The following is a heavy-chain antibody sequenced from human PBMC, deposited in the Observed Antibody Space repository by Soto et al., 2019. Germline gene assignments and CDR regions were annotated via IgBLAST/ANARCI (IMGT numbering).Heavy chain of an antibody. CDR1: GFTFSSYA. CDR3: ARGAGGDYYYYMDV. CDR2: ISSNGGST. J-gene: IGHJ6*03. V-gene: IGHV3-64*01. Sequence: GGSLRLSCAASGFTFSSYAMHWVRQAPGKGLEYVSAISSNGGSTYYANSVKGRFTISRDNSKNTLNLQMGSLRAEDMAVYYCARGAGGDYYYYMDVWGKGTTVTVSS.